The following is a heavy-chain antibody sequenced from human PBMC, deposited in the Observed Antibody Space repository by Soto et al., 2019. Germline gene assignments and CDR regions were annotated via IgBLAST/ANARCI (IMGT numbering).Heavy chain of an antibody. J-gene: IGHJ5*02. CDR2: ISAYNGDT. Sequence: ASVKVSCKASGYTFTSYGISWVRQAPGQGLEWMGWISAYNGDTNYAQKIQGRVTMTTDTSTSTAYMELRSLRSDDTAVYYCAREGGAYCGGDCYSPWGQGTLVTVSS. CDR1: GYTFTSYG. CDR3: AREGGAYCGGDCYSP. D-gene: IGHD2-21*02. V-gene: IGHV1-18*01.